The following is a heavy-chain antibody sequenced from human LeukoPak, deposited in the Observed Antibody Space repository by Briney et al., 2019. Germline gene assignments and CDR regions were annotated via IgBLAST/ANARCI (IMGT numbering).Heavy chain of an antibody. J-gene: IGHJ6*02. CDR1: GGSISSSSYY. D-gene: IGHD3-3*01. V-gene: IGHV4-39*01. CDR3: ARHGPYYDFWSGYYKNYYYYGMDV. Sequence: PSETLSLTCTVSGGSISSSSYYWGWIRQPPGKGLEWIGSIYYSGSTYYNPSLKSRVTISVDTSKNQFSLKLSSVTAADTAVYYCARHGPYYDFWSGYYKNYYYYGMDVWGQGTTVTVSS. CDR2: IYYSGST.